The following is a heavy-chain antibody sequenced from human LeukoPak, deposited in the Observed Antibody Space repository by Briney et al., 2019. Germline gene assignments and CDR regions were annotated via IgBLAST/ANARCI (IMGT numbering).Heavy chain of an antibody. Sequence: GGSLRLSCAVSGFTVSSNYMGWVRQAPGKGLEWVSVLYSGGNTYYADSVKGRFTISRDNSKNTLYLQMNSLRAEDTAVYYCASWPVGWYGEDSWGQGTLVTVSS. CDR3: ASWPVGWYGEDS. CDR1: GFTVSSNY. V-gene: IGHV3-53*01. J-gene: IGHJ4*02. CDR2: LYSGGNT. D-gene: IGHD6-19*01.